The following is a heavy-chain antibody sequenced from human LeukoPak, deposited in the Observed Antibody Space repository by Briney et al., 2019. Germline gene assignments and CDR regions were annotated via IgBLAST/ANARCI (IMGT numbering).Heavy chain of an antibody. Sequence: ASVKVSCKASGYTFTSYGISWVRQAPGQGLEWMGWISAYNGNTNYAQKLQGRVTMTTDTSTSTAYMELRSLRSDDTAVSYCARDRAYDCSGYYYTPPFAYWGQGTMFTVSS. CDR2: ISAYNGNT. D-gene: IGHD3-22*01. V-gene: IGHV1-18*01. CDR1: GYTFTSYG. CDR3: ARDRAYDCSGYYYTPPFAY. J-gene: IGHJ4*02.